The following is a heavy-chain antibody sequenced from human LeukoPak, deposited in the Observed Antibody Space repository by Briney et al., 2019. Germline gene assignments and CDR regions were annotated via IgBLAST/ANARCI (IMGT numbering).Heavy chain of an antibody. V-gene: IGHV3-21*01. D-gene: IGHD4-17*01. CDR1: GFTFTTYS. J-gene: IGHJ4*02. CDR2: ISSSSSYR. CDR3: ARYGTVFDY. Sequence: PGGSVRLSCAASGFTFTTYSMNWVRQAPGKGLEWVSSISSSSSYRYYADSVKDRFTISRDNAKNSLYLQMNSLRAEDTAVYYCARYGTVFDYWGQGTLVTVSS.